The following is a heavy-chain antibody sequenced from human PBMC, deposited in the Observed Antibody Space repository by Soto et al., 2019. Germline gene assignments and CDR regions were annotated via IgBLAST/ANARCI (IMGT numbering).Heavy chain of an antibody. Sequence: GGSLRLSCAASGFTFSSYSMNWVRQAPGKGLEWVSSISSSSSYIYYANSVKGRFTITRDNAKNSQYLQMTSLTAEDTAVYYCAGGLGGSGYDSFDYWGQGTLVTVSS. CDR1: GFTFSSYS. D-gene: IGHD5-12*01. CDR2: ISSSSSYI. V-gene: IGHV3-21*01. J-gene: IGHJ4*02. CDR3: AGGLGGSGYDSFDY.